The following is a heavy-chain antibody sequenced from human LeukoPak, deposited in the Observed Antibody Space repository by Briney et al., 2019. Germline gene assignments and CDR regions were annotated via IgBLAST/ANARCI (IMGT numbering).Heavy chain of an antibody. D-gene: IGHD1-14*01. V-gene: IGHV1-8*01. CDR1: GYTLTELS. J-gene: IGHJ4*02. CDR3: ARVGITELDY. Sequence: GASVKVSCKVSGYTLTELSMHWVRQAPGKGLEWMGWMNPNSGNTGYAQKFQGRVTMTRNTSISTAYMELSSLRSEDTAVYYCARVGITELDYWGQGTLVTVSS. CDR2: MNPNSGNT.